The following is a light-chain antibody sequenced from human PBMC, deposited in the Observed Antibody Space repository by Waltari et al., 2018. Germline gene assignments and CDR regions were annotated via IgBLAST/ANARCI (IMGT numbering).Light chain of an antibody. CDR3: QQLDSYPLA. V-gene: IGKV1-9*01. CDR1: QGITSH. CDR2: AAS. J-gene: IGKJ4*01. Sequence: IQLTQSPSFLSASVGDRVTITCRASQGITSHLAWYQQRPGKAPKILIYAASTLHSGVSSRFSGSGSGTEFTLTINSLQPEDFATYYCQQLDSYPLAFGGGTRVEIK.